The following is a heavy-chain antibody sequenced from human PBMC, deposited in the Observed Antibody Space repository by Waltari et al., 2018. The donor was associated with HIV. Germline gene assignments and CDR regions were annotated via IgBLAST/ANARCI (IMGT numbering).Heavy chain of an antibody. V-gene: IGHV4-61*02. CDR3: ARARIQLWPSAFDI. J-gene: IGHJ3*02. CDR2: IYTSGST. Sequence: QVQLQESGPGLVKPSQTLSLTCTVSGGSISSGSYYWSWIRQPAGKGLEWIGRIYTSGSTNYNPSLKSRVTISVYTSKNQFSLKLSSVTAADTAVYYCARARIQLWPSAFDIWGQGTMVTVSS. D-gene: IGHD5-18*01. CDR1: GGSISSGSYY.